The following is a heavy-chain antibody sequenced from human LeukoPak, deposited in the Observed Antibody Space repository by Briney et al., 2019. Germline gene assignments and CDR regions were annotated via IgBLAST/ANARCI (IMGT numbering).Heavy chain of an antibody. D-gene: IGHD2-15*01. CDR2: INHSGST. V-gene: IGHV4-34*01. Sequence: SETLSLTCAVYGGSFSGYYWSWIRQPPGKGLEWIGEINHSGSTNYNPSLKSRVTMSVDTSKNRFSLKLSSVTAADTAVYYCARDLLDDAFDIWGQGTMVTVSS. CDR1: GGSFSGYY. J-gene: IGHJ3*02. CDR3: ARDLLDDAFDI.